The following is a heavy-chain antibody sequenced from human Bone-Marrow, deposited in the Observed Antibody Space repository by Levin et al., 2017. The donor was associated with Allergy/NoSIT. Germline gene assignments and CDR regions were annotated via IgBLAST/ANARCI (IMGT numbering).Heavy chain of an antibody. D-gene: IGHD1-14*01. Sequence: SETLSLTCTVSGGSVTSASYYWTWVRQSPTKGLEWIGYIYYNGNTNYNPSFKSRLTISVDTSKNQFSLRLTSVTAADAAVYYCASLRWPEMGFDFWGLGTLVTVSS. CDR1: GGSVTSASYY. V-gene: IGHV4-61*01. J-gene: IGHJ4*02. CDR2: IYYNGNT. CDR3: ASLRWPEMGFDF.